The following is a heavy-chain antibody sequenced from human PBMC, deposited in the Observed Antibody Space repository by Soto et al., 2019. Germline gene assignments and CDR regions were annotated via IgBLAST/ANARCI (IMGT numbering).Heavy chain of an antibody. V-gene: IGHV2-5*02. Sequence: QITLKEAGPTLVKPTQTLTLTCSFSGFSLITSGVGVGWIRQPPGKALEWLALIYWDDDKGYSTSLKSRLTITKDTSKHHVVLTMTNMYPADTATYYCAHTMAPRIFDYWGQGTLVTVSS. CDR2: IYWDDDK. CDR3: AHTMAPRIFDY. J-gene: IGHJ4*02. CDR1: GFSLITSGVG.